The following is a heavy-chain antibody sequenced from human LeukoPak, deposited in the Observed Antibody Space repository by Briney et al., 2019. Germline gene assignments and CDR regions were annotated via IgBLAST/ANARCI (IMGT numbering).Heavy chain of an antibody. Sequence: GGSLRLSCAASGFTFSSYAMSWGGQAPGKGLEGVSAISGIGGSTSYADSVKGRFTLSIDNSKNTLYLQMNSLRAEDTAVYYCAKKGSPGYCSSTSCYFDYWGQGTLVTVSS. J-gene: IGHJ4*02. CDR2: ISGIGGST. CDR3: AKKGSPGYCSSTSCYFDY. V-gene: IGHV3-23*01. D-gene: IGHD2-2*01. CDR1: GFTFSSYA.